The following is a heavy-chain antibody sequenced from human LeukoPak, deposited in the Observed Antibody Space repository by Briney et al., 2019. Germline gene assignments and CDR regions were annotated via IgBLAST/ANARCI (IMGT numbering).Heavy chain of an antibody. CDR3: ARHGIAARHYYYYGMDV. CDR2: IYYSGST. CDR1: GGSISSYY. D-gene: IGHD6-6*01. V-gene: IGHV4-59*08. J-gene: IGHJ6*02. Sequence: PSETLSLTCTVAGGSISSYYWSWIRQPPGKGLEWIGYIYYSGSTNYNPSLKSRVTISVDTSKNQFSLKLSSVPAADTAVYYCARHGIAARHYYYYGMDVWGQGTTVTVSS.